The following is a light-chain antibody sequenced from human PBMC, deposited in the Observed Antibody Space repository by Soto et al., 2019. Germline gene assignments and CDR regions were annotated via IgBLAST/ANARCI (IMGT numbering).Light chain of an antibody. CDR3: QQYGRSATFT. J-gene: IGKJ3*01. Sequence: EIVLTQSPATLYFSPGDRATLSCRASHSVSGNYLAWYQQKLGQAPRLLIYGATSRATGIPDRFSGSVSGTDFTLTISRLEPEDFAVYYCQQYGRSATFTFGPGTKVDIK. CDR1: HSVSGNY. V-gene: IGKV3-20*01. CDR2: GAT.